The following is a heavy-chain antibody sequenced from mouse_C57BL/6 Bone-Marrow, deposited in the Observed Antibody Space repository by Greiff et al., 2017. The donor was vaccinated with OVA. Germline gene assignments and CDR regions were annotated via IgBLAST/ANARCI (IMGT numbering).Heavy chain of an antibody. Sequence: EVNVVESEGGLVQPGSSMKLSCTASGFTFSDYYMAWVRQVPEKGLEWVANINYDGSSTYYLDSLKSRFIISRDNAKNILYLQMSSLKSEDTATYYCAREGGNYEFAYWGQGTLVTVSA. CDR3: AREGGNYEFAY. J-gene: IGHJ3*01. CDR2: INYDGSST. D-gene: IGHD2-1*01. V-gene: IGHV5-16*01. CDR1: GFTFSDYY.